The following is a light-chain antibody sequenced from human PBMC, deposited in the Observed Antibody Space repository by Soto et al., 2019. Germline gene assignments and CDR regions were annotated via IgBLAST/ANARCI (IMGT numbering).Light chain of an antibody. J-gene: IGLJ2*01. CDR2: EVS. CDR1: SSDVGGYNY. Sequence: QSALTQPPSASGSPGQSVTISCTGTSSDVGGYNYVSWYQQHPGKAPKLMISEVSKRPSGVPDRFSDSKSGNTASLTVSWLQAEDEADYYCSSFAGNNNLVFGGGTKMTVL. CDR3: SSFAGNNNLV. V-gene: IGLV2-8*01.